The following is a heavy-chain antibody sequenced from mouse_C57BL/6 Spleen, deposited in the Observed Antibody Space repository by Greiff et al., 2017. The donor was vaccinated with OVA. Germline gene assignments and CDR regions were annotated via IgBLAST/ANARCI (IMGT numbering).Heavy chain of an antibody. D-gene: IGHD2-3*01. CDR1: GYSITSGYY. V-gene: IGHV3-6*01. Sequence: VQLQQSGPGLVKPSQSLSLTCSVTGYSITSGYYWNWIRQFPGNKLEWMGYISYDGSNNYNPSLKNRISITRDTSKNQFFLKLNSVTTEDTATYYCARADDLYAMDYWGQGTSVTVSS. J-gene: IGHJ4*01. CDR2: ISYDGSN. CDR3: ARADDLYAMDY.